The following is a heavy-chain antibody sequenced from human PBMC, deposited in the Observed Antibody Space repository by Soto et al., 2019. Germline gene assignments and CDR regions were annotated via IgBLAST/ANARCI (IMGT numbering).Heavy chain of an antibody. Sequence: QVQLVESGGGVVQPGRSLRLSCAASGFTFSSYGMHWVRQAPGKGLEWVAVIWYDGSNKYYADSVKGRFTISRDSAKNTLYLDMNSLRADDTDVYYCGTLTTGHWGQGMLVTVAS. CDR1: GFTFSSYG. V-gene: IGHV3-33*03. D-gene: IGHD4-17*01. CDR3: GTLTTGH. J-gene: IGHJ4*02. CDR2: IWYDGSNK.